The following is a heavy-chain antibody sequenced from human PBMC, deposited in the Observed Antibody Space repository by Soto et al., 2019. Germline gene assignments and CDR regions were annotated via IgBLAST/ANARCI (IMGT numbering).Heavy chain of an antibody. CDR2: INAGNGNT. V-gene: IGHV1-3*01. CDR3: ARDGGYSYGTYYYYGMDV. J-gene: IGHJ6*02. D-gene: IGHD5-18*01. CDR1: GYTFTSYA. Sequence: ASVKVSCKASGYTFTSYAMHWVRRAPGQRLEWMGWINAGNGNTKYSQKFQGRVTITRDTSASTAYMELSSLRSEDTAVYYCARDGGYSYGTYYYYGMDVWCQGTMVTGSS.